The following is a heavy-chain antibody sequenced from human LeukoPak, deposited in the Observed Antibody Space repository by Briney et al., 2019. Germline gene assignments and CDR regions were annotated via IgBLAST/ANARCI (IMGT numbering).Heavy chain of an antibody. CDR1: GGTFSSYA. CDR2: IIPIFGTA. J-gene: IGHJ4*02. Sequence: SVKVSCKASGGTFSSYAINWVRQAPGQGLEWMGGIIPIFGTANYAQKFQGRVTITTDESTSTAYMELSSLRSEDTAVYYCARGGEYSGSYFDYWGQGTLVTVSS. CDR3: ARGGEYSGSYFDY. V-gene: IGHV1-69*05. D-gene: IGHD1-26*01.